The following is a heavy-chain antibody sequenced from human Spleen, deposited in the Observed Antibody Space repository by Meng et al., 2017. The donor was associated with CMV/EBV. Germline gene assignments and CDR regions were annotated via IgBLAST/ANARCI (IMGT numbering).Heavy chain of an antibody. J-gene: IGHJ5*02. CDR1: GYTFTSYY. V-gene: IGHV1-46*01. Sequence: ASVKVSCKASGYTFTSYYMHWVRQAPGQGLEWMGIINPSGGSTSYAQKFQGRVTMTRDTSTSTVYMELSSLRSEDTAVYHCARGNAVVVIATLFTGLNVEDWFDPWGQGTLVTVSS. CDR2: INPSGGST. CDR3: ARGNAVVVIATLFTGLNVEDWFDP. D-gene: IGHD2-21*01.